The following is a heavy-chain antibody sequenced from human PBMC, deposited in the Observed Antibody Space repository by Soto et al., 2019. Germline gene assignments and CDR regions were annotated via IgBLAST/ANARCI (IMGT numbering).Heavy chain of an antibody. J-gene: IGHJ2*01. CDR2: INYSGTT. V-gene: IGHV4-39*07. CDR1: GGSFGSSAYY. D-gene: IGHD3-22*01. Sequence: PSETLSLTCAVSGGSFGSSAYYWGWIRQAPGKGLEWIGSINYSGTTYYNPSLKSRVTISVDTSKNQFSLKLSSVTAADTAVYYCARGTYYYDSSGNRGVGNPTSYWYFDLWGRGTLVTVSS. CDR3: ARGTYYYDSSGNRGVGNPTSYWYFDL.